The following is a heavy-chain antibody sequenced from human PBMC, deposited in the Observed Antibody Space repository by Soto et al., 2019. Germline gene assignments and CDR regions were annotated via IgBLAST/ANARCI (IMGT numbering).Heavy chain of an antibody. D-gene: IGHD3-22*01. CDR1: GYNFNTYG. CDR2: ISVNSGTT. Sequence: QVPLVQSEAEVKKPGASVKVSCKASGYNFNTYGITWVRQAPGQGLEWMGWISVNSGTTNYAQKIQGRVTMTTDTSSSTAFMELRSLRSDDTAVYYCARNDTSGHYSDYWGQGTLVTVSS. CDR3: ARNDTSGHYSDY. J-gene: IGHJ4*02. V-gene: IGHV1-18*01.